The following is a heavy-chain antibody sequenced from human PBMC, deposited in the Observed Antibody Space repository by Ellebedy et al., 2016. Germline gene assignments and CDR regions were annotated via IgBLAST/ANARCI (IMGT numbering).Heavy chain of an antibody. CDR3: AREGREVVQLWSTTYYYYYMDV. J-gene: IGHJ6*03. Sequence: GGSLRLSCAASGFTFSNYWMAWVRQAPGKGLEWVAVISYDGSNKYYADSVKCRFTISRDNSKNTLYLQMNSLRAEDTAVYYCAREGREVVQLWSTTYYYYYMDVWGKGTTVTVSS. V-gene: IGHV3-30-3*01. CDR1: GFTFSNYW. CDR2: ISYDGSNK. D-gene: IGHD5-18*01.